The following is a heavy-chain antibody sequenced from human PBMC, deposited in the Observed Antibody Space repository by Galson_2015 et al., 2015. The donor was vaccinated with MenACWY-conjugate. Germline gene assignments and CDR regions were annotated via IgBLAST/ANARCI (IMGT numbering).Heavy chain of an antibody. D-gene: IGHD5-24*01. Sequence: QSGAEVTQPGESLTISCTGSGYSFGHYWIGWVRLMPGKGLEWMGIIYPGESDTKYSPSFQGHVTISADQSTNTAYLQWSSLRASDTAMYYCARRASDGYGPCDYWGQGTQVTVSS. CDR3: ARRASDGYGPCDY. CDR2: IYPGESDT. CDR1: GYSFGHYW. V-gene: IGHV5-51*01. J-gene: IGHJ4*02.